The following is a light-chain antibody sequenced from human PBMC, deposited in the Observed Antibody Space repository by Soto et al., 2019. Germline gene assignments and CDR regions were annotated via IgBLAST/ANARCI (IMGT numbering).Light chain of an antibody. CDR1: SSDVGGYNY. V-gene: IGLV2-8*01. Sequence: QSALTQPASVSGSLGQSITISCTGTSSDVGGYNYVSWYQQHPGQAPKLLIHEVTKRPSGVPDRFSGSRSGNTASLTVSGLQGEDEADYYCSSYAGSNNYVFGTGTKLTVL. CDR2: EVT. J-gene: IGLJ1*01. CDR3: SSYAGSNNYV.